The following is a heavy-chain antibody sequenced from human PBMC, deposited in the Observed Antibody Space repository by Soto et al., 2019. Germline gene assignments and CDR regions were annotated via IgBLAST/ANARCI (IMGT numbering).Heavy chain of an antibody. CDR2: ILYTGSA. D-gene: IGHD6-13*01. CDR1: GVSISNYY. Sequence: SETLSLTCTVSGVSISNYYWSWIRQPPGNGLEWIGHILYTGSAKYNPSLKSRVTMSLDTSKNQFSLKLTSVTAADTAVYYCARYSSNSDWFDTWGQGTLVTVSS. V-gene: IGHV4-59*01. J-gene: IGHJ5*02. CDR3: ARYSSNSDWFDT.